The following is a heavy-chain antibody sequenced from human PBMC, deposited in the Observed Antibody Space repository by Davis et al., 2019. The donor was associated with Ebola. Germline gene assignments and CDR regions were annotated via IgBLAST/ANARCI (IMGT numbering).Heavy chain of an antibody. V-gene: IGHV1-69*06. CDR2: IIPIFGTA. D-gene: IGHD1-1*01. J-gene: IGHJ5*02. CDR3: ARDDWNQNWFDP. CDR1: NYIFSTYG. Sequence: SVKVSCKASNYIFSTYGISWVRQAPGQGLEWMGGIIPIFGTANYAQKFQGRVTITADKSTSTAYMELSSLRSEDTAVYYCARDDWNQNWFDPWGQGTLVTVSS.